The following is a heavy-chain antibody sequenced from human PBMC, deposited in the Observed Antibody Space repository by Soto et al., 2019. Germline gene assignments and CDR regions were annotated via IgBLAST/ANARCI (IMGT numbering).Heavy chain of an antibody. CDR1: GYTFTSYA. V-gene: IGHV1-3*01. CDR2: INAGNGNT. CDR3: ARDRVAARLGFRSGWFDP. D-gene: IGHD6-6*01. Sequence: GASVKVSCKASGYTFTSYAMHWVRQAPGQRLEWMGWINAGNGNTKYSQKFQGRVTITRDTSASTAYMELSSLRSEDTAVYYCARDRVAARLGFRSGWFDPWGQGTLVTVSS. J-gene: IGHJ5*02.